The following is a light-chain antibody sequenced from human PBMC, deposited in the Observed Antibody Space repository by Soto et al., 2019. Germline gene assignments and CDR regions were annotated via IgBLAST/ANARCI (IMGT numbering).Light chain of an antibody. V-gene: IGKV1-5*01. J-gene: IGKJ4*01. CDR3: QQYDNYPLT. CDR1: QSVRSW. Sequence: DIQMTQSPSTLSASVGDRVTITCRASQSVRSWLAWYQQKPGRAPKFLIYDASSLESGVPSRFSGSGSGTEFTLTISNLQPDDSATYYCQQYDNYPLTFGGGTKVEI. CDR2: DAS.